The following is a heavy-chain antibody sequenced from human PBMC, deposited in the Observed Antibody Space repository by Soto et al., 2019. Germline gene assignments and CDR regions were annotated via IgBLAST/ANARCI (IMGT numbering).Heavy chain of an antibody. V-gene: IGHV5-51*01. Sequence: GESLKISCKASGYSFTTYWIAWVRQMPGKGLEWMGIINPGDSDIRYSPSLQGQVTISADNSISTAYLQWSSLKASDTAMYYCARHEQFYYYYYGMDVWGQGTAVTVSS. D-gene: IGHD4-4*01. CDR2: INPGDSDI. J-gene: IGHJ6*02. CDR3: ARHEQFYYYYYGMDV. CDR1: GYSFTTYW.